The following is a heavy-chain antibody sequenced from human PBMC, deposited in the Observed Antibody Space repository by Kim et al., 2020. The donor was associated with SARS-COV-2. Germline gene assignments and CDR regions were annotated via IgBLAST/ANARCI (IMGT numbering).Heavy chain of an antibody. CDR3: GRESGRLLRTNWFDP. D-gene: IGHD3-22*01. CDR2: IYTSGST. V-gene: IGHV4-4*07. J-gene: IGHJ5*02. Sequence: SETLSLTCTVSGGSISSYYWSWIRQPAGKGLEWIWRIYTSGSTNYNPTLKSRLTMSVDTSKNQFSLKLSSVTAADTAVYYCGRESGRLLRTNWFDPWGQGTLVTVSS. CDR1: GGSISSYY.